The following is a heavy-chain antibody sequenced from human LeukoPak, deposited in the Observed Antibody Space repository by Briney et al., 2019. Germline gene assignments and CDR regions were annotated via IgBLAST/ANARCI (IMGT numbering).Heavy chain of an antibody. CDR1: GYTFTSYY. Sequence: GASVKVSCKASGYTFTSYYMHWVRQAPGQGLEWMGIINPSGGSTSYAQKFQGRVTMTRDTSTSTVYMELSSLRFEDTAVYYCARDGPTYYYDSSGYYPMDVWGQGTTVTVSS. J-gene: IGHJ6*02. CDR2: INPSGGST. V-gene: IGHV1-46*01. CDR3: ARDGPTYYYDSSGYYPMDV. D-gene: IGHD3-22*01.